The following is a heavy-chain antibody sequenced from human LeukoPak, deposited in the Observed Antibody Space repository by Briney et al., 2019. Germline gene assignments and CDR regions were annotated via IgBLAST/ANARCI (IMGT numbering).Heavy chain of an antibody. D-gene: IGHD2-2*01. V-gene: IGHV1-2*02. CDR1: GYAFTGYY. J-gene: IGHJ5*02. Sequence: ASVKVSCKGSGYAFTGYYMHWVRQAPGQGLEWMGWINPNSGGTNYAQKFQGRVNMTRDTSISTAYMELSRLRSDDTAVYYCATDCSSTSCYLFDPWGQGTLVTVSS. CDR2: INPNSGGT. CDR3: ATDCSSTSCYLFDP.